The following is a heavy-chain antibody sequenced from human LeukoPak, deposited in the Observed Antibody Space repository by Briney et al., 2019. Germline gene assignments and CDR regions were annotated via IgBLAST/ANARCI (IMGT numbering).Heavy chain of an antibody. CDR3: ARHAAIRNYVGSLDS. CDR1: GGSISSSSYY. CDR2: IFYSGST. J-gene: IGHJ4*02. D-gene: IGHD4-11*01. Sequence: SENPSLNXTVPGGSISSSSYYWGWIRQPPGKGLGGAGTIFYSGSTYYNPSLKSRVTVSVDTSKNQFSLKVSSVTAADTAVYYCARHAAIRNYVGSLDSWGQGTLVTVSS. V-gene: IGHV4-39*01.